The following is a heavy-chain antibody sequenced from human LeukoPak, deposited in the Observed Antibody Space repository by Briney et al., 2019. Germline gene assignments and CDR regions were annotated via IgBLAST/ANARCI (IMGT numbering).Heavy chain of an antibody. D-gene: IGHD3-9*01. CDR1: GGSISSSSYY. V-gene: IGHV4-39*07. Sequence: PSETLSLTCTVSGGSISSSSYYWGWIRQPPGKGLEWIGSIYYSGSTYYNPSLKSRVTISVDTSKNQFSLKLSSVTAADTAVYYCARNGGYFDWYWFDPWGQGTLVTVSS. J-gene: IGHJ5*02. CDR3: ARNGGYFDWYWFDP. CDR2: IYYSGST.